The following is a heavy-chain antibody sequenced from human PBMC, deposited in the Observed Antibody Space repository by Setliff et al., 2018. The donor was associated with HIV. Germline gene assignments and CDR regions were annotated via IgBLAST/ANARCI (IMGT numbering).Heavy chain of an antibody. D-gene: IGHD3-3*01. CDR1: GYILTELS. CDR2: FDPEDGET. Sequence: ASVKVSCKVSGYILTELSMHWVRQAPGKGLEWMGGFDPEDGETIYTQKFQGRVTMTEDTSTDTAYMELSSLRSEDTAVYYCARGLRFLEWLPSPGGYWGQGTLVTVSS. J-gene: IGHJ4*02. V-gene: IGHV1-24*01. CDR3: ARGLRFLEWLPSPGGY.